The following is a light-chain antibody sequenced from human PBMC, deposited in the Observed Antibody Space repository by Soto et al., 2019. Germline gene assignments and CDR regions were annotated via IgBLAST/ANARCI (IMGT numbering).Light chain of an antibody. CDR2: YDR. J-gene: IGLJ2*01. Sequence: SYELTQPPSVSVAPGKTARITCGGTNIGSKSVHWYQQKPCQAPVLVIYYDRDRPSGIPERFSCSNSGNTATLTISRVEAGDEADYYCQVWESRSAHQVFGGGTKLTVL. CDR1: NIGSKS. CDR3: QVWESRSAHQV. V-gene: IGLV3-21*01.